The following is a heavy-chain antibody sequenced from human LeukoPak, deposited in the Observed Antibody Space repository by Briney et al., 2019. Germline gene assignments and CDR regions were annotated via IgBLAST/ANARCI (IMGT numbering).Heavy chain of an antibody. CDR2: INPNSGGT. D-gene: IGHD4-17*01. V-gene: IGHV1-2*02. J-gene: IGHJ2*01. Sequence: ASVKVSCKASGYTFTSYYIHWVRQAPGEGLEWMGWINPNSGGTNYAQKFQGSVTMTRDTSISTAYMELTRLNSDDTAVYYCAKNMGYGDYWYFDLWGRGTLVTVSS. CDR3: AKNMGYGDYWYFDL. CDR1: GYTFTSYY.